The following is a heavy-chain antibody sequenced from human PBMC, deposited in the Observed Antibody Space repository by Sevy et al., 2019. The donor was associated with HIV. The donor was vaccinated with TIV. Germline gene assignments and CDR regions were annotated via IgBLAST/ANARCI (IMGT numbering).Heavy chain of an antibody. CDR3: ARDLGPDSIGYYQHWYFDL. CDR1: GGSVSSGSYY. Sequence: SETLSLTCTVSGGSVSSGSYYWSWIRQPPGKGLEWIGYIYYTGSTSYNPSLKSRVTISVDTSKNQFSLKLSSVTAADTAVYYCARDLGPDSIGYYQHWYFDLWGRGTVVTVSS. CDR2: IYYTGST. J-gene: IGHJ2*01. D-gene: IGHD3-22*01. V-gene: IGHV4-61*01.